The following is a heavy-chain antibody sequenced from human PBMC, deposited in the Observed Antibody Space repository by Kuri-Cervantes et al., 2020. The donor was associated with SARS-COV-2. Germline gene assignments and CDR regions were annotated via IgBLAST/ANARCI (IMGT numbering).Heavy chain of an antibody. D-gene: IGHD4-17*01. J-gene: IGHJ4*02. V-gene: IGHV1-8*02. Sequence: ASVKVSCKASGYTFTSYDINWVRQATGQGLEWMGWMNPNSGNTGYAQKFQGRVTMTRGTSTSTVYMELSSLRSEDTAVYYCARTPTVTTYYFDYWGQGTLVTVSS. CDR1: GYTFTSYD. CDR3: ARTPTVTTYYFDY. CDR2: MNPNSGNT.